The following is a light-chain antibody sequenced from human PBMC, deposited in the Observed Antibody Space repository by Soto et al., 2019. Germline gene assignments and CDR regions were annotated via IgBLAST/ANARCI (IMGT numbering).Light chain of an antibody. Sequence: DIQMTQSPSTLSASVGDRVTITCGASQSISIWLAWYQQKPGKAPNLLIYHASSLQSGVPSRFSGSGSGTDFTLTISSLQPDDFATYYCQQYNSYPLTFGGGTKVEI. J-gene: IGKJ4*01. CDR3: QQYNSYPLT. V-gene: IGKV1-5*01. CDR2: HAS. CDR1: QSISIW.